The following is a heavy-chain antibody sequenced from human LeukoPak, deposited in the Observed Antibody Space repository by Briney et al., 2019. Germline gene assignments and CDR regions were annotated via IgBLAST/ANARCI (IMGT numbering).Heavy chain of an antibody. CDR2: IGYSAGDT. CDR1: GFTVSSYA. CDR3: AKDDDGHHHGVDH. J-gene: IGHJ4*02. V-gene: IGHV3-23*01. D-gene: IGHD4-17*01. Sequence: PGGSLRLSCAASGFTVSSYAMTWVRQAPGKGLEWVSAIGYSAGDTYYADSVKGRFTISRDNSMNTLYLQRSSLRADNTALYYCAKDDDGHHHGVDHWGQGTLVTVSS.